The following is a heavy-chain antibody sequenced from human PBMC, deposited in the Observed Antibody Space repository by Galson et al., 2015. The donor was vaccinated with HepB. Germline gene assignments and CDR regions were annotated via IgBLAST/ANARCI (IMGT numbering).Heavy chain of an antibody. D-gene: IGHD3-10*01. Sequence: SLRLSCAVSGFNFTTFAMTWVRQAPGKGLEWVSIITGRDDRTYYAESVRGRFTISRDNSKNILYLRMNSLRAEDTAVYYCAKEWGGFGELFFDVWGQGSLVTVSS. V-gene: IGHV3-23*01. J-gene: IGHJ4*02. CDR2: ITGRDDRT. CDR3: AKEWGGFGELFFDV. CDR1: GFNFTTFA.